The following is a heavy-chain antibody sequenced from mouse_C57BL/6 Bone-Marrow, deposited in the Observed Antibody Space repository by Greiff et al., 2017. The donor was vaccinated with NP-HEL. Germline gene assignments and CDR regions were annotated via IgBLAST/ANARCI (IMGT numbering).Heavy chain of an antibody. CDR3: ASPYSNYVGY. J-gene: IGHJ2*01. CDR2: IDPNSGGT. V-gene: IGHV1-62-3*01. Sequence: QVQLQQPGAELVKPGASVKLSCKASGYTFTSYWMHWVKQRPGRGLEWIGRIDPNSGGTKYNEKFKSKATLTVDKPSSTAYMELRSLTSEDSAVYFCASPYSNYVGYWGQGTTLAVSS. CDR1: GYTFTSYW. D-gene: IGHD2-5*01.